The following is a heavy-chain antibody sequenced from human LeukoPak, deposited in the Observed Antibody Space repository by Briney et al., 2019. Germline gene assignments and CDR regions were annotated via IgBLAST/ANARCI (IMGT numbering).Heavy chain of an antibody. J-gene: IGHJ3*01. D-gene: IGHD6-19*01. V-gene: IGHV4-34*01. CDR3: ARGFPPGSGSRGSHAFDV. CDR2: INYGGST. Sequence: PSETLSLTCAVSEMSFSAYYWNWIRQSPGKGLEWIGEINYGGSTKYPPSLEGRGTILIDTSKNQFSLKLTSVTAADTAVYYCARGFPPGSGSRGSHAFDVWGQGTMVTVSS. CDR1: EMSFSAYY.